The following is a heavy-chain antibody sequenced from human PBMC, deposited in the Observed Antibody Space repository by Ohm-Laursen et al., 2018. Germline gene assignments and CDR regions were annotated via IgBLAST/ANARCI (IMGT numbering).Heavy chain of an antibody. V-gene: IGHV3-33*01. Sequence: SLRLSCAASGFTFSNYGMHWVRQAPGKGLEWVAVFWADGIKTYYADSVKGRFTISRDNSKNTLYLQMNSLRAEDTAVYYCATPRVVAGTPVPWGQGTLVSVSS. CDR1: GFTFSNYG. J-gene: IGHJ5*02. D-gene: IGHD2-15*01. CDR3: ATPRVVAGTPVP. CDR2: FWADGIKT.